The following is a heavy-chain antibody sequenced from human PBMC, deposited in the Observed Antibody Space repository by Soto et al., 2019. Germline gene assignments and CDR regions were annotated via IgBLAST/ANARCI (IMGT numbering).Heavy chain of an antibody. V-gene: IGHV3-23*01. CDR3: AGSTWITGDY. CDR2: ISGSGGST. J-gene: IGHJ4*02. Sequence: EVQLLESGGGLVQPGGSLRLSCAASGFTFSSYAMSWVRQAPGKGLEWVSAISGSGGSTYYADSVKGRFTISRDNSKNALELQMNSLRAEDTAVYCCAGSTWITGDYWGQGTLVTVSS. D-gene: IGHD5-12*01. CDR1: GFTFSSYA.